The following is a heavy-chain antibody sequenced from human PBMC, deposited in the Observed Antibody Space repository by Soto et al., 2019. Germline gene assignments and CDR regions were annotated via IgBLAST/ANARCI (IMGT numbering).Heavy chain of an antibody. V-gene: IGHV3-11*05. Sequence: QVQLVESGGGWVKPGGSLRLSCAASGFSFSDYYMSWIRQAPGKGLEGLTYISSSSSHTNYADSVKGRFTISRDNAKNAVYLDLNSLRSGDXAXXXXXXXXSXQFDYWGQGTLVTVCS. CDR3: XXXXSXQFDY. CDR1: GFSFSDYY. J-gene: IGHJ4*02. CDR2: ISSSSSHT.